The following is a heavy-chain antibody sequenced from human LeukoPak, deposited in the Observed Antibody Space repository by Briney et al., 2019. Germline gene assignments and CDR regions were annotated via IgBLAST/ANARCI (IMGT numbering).Heavy chain of an antibody. Sequence: ASVKVSCKASGGPFSSYAISWVRPAPGQGLEWMGGIIPIFGTANYAQKFQGRVTITTDESTSTAYMELSSLRSEDTAVYYCARGGYCSGGSCYAVYWGQGTLVTVSS. CDR2: IIPIFGTA. V-gene: IGHV1-69*05. CDR3: ARGGYCSGGSCYAVY. D-gene: IGHD2-15*01. J-gene: IGHJ4*02. CDR1: GGPFSSYA.